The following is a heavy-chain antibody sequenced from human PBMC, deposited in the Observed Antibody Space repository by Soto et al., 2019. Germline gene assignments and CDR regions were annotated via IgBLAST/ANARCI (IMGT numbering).Heavy chain of an antibody. CDR3: AKDLGHPVSYYGSSGYFVD. Sequence: PGGSLRLSCAASGFTFSSYAMSWVRQAPGKGLEWVSAISGSGGSTYYADSVKGRFTISRDNSKNTLYLQMNSLRAEDTAVYYCAKDLGHPVSYYGSSGYFVDWGQGTLGTVSS. CDR1: GFTFSSYA. J-gene: IGHJ4*02. CDR2: ISGSGGST. V-gene: IGHV3-23*01. D-gene: IGHD3-22*01.